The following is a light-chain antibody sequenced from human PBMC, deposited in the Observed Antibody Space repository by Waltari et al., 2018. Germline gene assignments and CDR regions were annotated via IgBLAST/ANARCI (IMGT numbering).Light chain of an antibody. V-gene: IGLV3-1*01. CDR3: QAWDRSTVV. J-gene: IGLJ2*01. CDR2: QHN. Sequence: SYDLTQPPSVSVSPGQTANITCPGHTLGDGYACWYQQKPGQSPVLVIYQHNKRPSGIPERFSGSNSANTATLTISGTQAMDEADYYCQAWDRSTVVFGGGTKLTVL. CDR1: TLGDGY.